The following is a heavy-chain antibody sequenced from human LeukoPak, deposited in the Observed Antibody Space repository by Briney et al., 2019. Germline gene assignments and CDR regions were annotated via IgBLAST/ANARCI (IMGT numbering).Heavy chain of an antibody. CDR1: GGSISSGDYY. V-gene: IGHV4-39*01. D-gene: IGHD4/OR15-4a*01. J-gene: IGHJ3*02. Sequence: SETLSLTCTVSGGSISSGDYYWARIRQPPGKGLEWIGSFFSRGSTYSNPSLQSRVTIYVGTSKNQFSLKLTSVTAADTAVYYCARPTYDATGDHGGLNIWGQGAMVTVSS. CDR2: FFSRGST. CDR3: ARPTYDATGDHGGLNI.